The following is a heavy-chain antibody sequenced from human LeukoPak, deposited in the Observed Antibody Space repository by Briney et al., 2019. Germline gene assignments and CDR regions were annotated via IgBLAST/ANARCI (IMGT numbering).Heavy chain of an antibody. CDR1: GGSFSGYY. CDR2: INHSGST. Sequence: SETLSLTCAVYGGSFSGYYWSWIPQPPGKGLEWIGEINHSGSTNYNPSLKSRVTISVDTSKNQFSLKLSSVTAADTAVYYCARHGYGEDYWGQGTLVTVSS. J-gene: IGHJ4*02. D-gene: IGHD4-17*01. V-gene: IGHV4-34*01. CDR3: ARHGYGEDY.